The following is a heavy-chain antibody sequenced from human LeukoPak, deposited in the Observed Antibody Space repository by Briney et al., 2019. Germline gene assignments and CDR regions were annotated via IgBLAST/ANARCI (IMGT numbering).Heavy chain of an antibody. D-gene: IGHD6-19*01. J-gene: IGHJ5*02. Sequence: RGSLRLSCVASGFTFSTYGMHWVRQAPGKGLEWVSAISGSGGSTYYADSVKGRFTISRDNSKNTLYLQMNSLRAEDTAVYYCATKGTVAGPNNWFDPWGQGTLVTVSS. CDR2: ISGSGGST. CDR3: ATKGTVAGPNNWFDP. V-gene: IGHV3-23*01. CDR1: GFTFSTYG.